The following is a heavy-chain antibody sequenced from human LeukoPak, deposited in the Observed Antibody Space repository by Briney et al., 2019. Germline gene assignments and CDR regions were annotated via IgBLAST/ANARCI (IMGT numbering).Heavy chain of an antibody. Sequence: ASVKVSCKAFGYGFTSYYIHWVRQAPGQGLEWMGWISGYNGNTNYAQKFQGRVTMTTDTSTSTAYMELRSLRSDDTAVYYCARSGSYSTGPFDYWGQGTLVTVSS. CDR3: ARSGSYSTGPFDY. CDR1: GYGFTSYY. D-gene: IGHD1-26*01. CDR2: ISGYNGNT. J-gene: IGHJ4*02. V-gene: IGHV1-18*04.